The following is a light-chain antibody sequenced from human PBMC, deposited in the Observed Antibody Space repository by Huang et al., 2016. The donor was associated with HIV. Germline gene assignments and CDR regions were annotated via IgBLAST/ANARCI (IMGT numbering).Light chain of an antibody. J-gene: IGKJ4*01. CDR1: QSVLYSSNNRNY. CDR3: QQYYSSPLT. V-gene: IGKV4-1*01. Sequence: IVMTQSLDSLVVSLGERATINCTSSQSVLYSSNNRNYLAWYQQKPGQPPKLLIYWASTRESGVPDRFSGSGSGTDFTLPISSLQAEDVAVYCCQQYYSSPLTFGGGTKVEIK. CDR2: WAS.